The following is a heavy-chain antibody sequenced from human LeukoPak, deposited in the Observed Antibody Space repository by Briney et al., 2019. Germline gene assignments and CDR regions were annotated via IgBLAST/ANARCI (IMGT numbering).Heavy chain of an antibody. J-gene: IGHJ4*02. CDR3: AKDGVSVPYYDILTGSNLFDY. CDR1: GFTFSSYG. D-gene: IGHD3-9*01. CDR2: ISYDGSNK. V-gene: IGHV3-30*18. Sequence: QPGGSLRLSCAASGFTFSSYGMHWVRQAPGKGLEWVAVISYDGSNKYYADSVKGRFTISRDNSKNTLYLQMNSLRAEDTAVYYCAKDGVSVPYYDILTGSNLFDYWGQGTLVTVSS.